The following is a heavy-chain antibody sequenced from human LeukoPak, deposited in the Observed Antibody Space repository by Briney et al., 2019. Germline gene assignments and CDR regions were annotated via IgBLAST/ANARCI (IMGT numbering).Heavy chain of an antibody. CDR2: ISTSSSTM. Sequence: GGSLRLSCAASGFSFSDYNMNWVRQDPGKGLEWLSYISTSSSTMYYADSVKGRFTISRDNAKKSLYLQMNSLRAEDTAVYYCARDGQLSWRLQSYYYMDVWGKGTTVTVSS. J-gene: IGHJ6*03. CDR1: GFSFSDYN. D-gene: IGHD5-24*01. V-gene: IGHV3-48*01. CDR3: ARDGQLSWRLQSYYYMDV.